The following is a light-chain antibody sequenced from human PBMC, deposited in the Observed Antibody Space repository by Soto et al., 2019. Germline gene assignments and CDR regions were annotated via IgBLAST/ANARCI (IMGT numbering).Light chain of an antibody. CDR2: DVS. V-gene: IGLV2-14*01. Sequence: QSVLTQPASVSGSPGQSITISCTGTSSDGGGYNYVSWYQQHPGKAPKLMIYDVSNRPSGVSNRFSGSKSGNTASLTISGLQAEDEADYYCSSYTSSSTSLYVFGTGTKVTVL. CDR3: SSYTSSSTSLYV. CDR1: SSDGGGYNY. J-gene: IGLJ1*01.